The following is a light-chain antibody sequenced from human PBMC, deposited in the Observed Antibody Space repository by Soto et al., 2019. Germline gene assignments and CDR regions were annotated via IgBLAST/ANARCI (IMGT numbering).Light chain of an antibody. CDR2: GAS. CDR3: QQYKSWPPIT. Sequence: EIVMTQSPATLSVSPVERATLSCRAGQNIHTNLAWYQQKPGQAPRLLFYGASTGATGLPARFSGSGSGTEFTLTIRSLKSEDYAVYYCQQYKSWPPITFGQGTRREIK. J-gene: IGKJ5*01. CDR1: QNIHTN. V-gene: IGKV3-15*01.